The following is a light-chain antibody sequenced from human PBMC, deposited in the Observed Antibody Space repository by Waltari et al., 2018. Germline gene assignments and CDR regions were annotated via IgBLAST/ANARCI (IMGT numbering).Light chain of an antibody. CDR3: ASWDDNLGGFYI. J-gene: IGLJ1*01. Sequence: QSVLTQPPSASEAAGKSVTISCSGSSSNIGSNRFSWYQQLPGTVPKLLIYHDDQRASGVSDRFSASRSGTSAYLAISGLQTEDEADYYCASWDDNLGGFYIFGSGTRLTVL. CDR2: HDD. V-gene: IGLV1-47*02. CDR1: SSNIGSNR.